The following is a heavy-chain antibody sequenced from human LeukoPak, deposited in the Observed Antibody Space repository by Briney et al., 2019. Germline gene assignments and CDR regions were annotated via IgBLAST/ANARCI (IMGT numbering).Heavy chain of an antibody. V-gene: IGHV3-21*01. Sequence: GGSLRLSCAASGFTFSSYSMNWVRQAPGKGLEWVSFISSSSSYIYYADSVKGRFTISRDNARNSLYLQMNSLRAEDTAVYYCARGNDYYDSSGYYYWGQGTLVTVSS. CDR3: ARGNDYYDSSGYYY. J-gene: IGHJ4*02. CDR1: GFTFSSYS. CDR2: ISSSSSYI. D-gene: IGHD3-22*01.